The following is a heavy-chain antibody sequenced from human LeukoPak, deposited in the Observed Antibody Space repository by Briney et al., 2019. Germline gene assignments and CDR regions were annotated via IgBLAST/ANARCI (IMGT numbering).Heavy chain of an antibody. CDR1: GFTFSNYA. Sequence: GGSLRLSCAASGFTFSNYAMSWVRQAPGKGLEWVSAISGSGGSTYYADSVKGRFTISRDNSKNTLYLQMNSLRAEDTAVYYCAKSRGQWLPVNWFDPWGQGTLVTVSS. V-gene: IGHV3-23*01. D-gene: IGHD6-19*01. J-gene: IGHJ5*02. CDR3: AKSRGQWLPVNWFDP. CDR2: ISGSGGST.